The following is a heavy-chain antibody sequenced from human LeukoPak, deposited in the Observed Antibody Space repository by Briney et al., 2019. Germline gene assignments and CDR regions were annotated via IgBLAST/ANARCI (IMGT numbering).Heavy chain of an antibody. CDR2: INHSGST. CDR3: ATVAAAGTFV. Sequence: SETLSLTCAVYGGPFSGYYWNWIRQPPGKGLEWIGEINHSGSTNYNPSLKSRVTISVDTSKNQFSLKLSSVTAADTAVYYCATVAAAGTFVWGQGTLVTVSS. J-gene: IGHJ4*02. CDR1: GGPFSGYY. D-gene: IGHD6-13*01. V-gene: IGHV4-34*01.